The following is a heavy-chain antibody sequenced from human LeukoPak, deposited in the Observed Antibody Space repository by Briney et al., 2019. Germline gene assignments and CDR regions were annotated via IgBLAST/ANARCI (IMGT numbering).Heavy chain of an antibody. CDR1: GGSIISYY. CDR3: ARVLSHYNYYIDV. V-gene: IGHV4-59*01. Sequence: SETLSLTCTVSGGSIISYYWSWIRQPPGKGLEWIGYIYYSGSTNYNPSLKSRVTISLDTSKNQFSLKLSSVTAADTAVCYCARVLSHYNYYIDVSGKRTTVTVSS. D-gene: IGHD2-15*01. CDR2: IYYSGST. J-gene: IGHJ6*03.